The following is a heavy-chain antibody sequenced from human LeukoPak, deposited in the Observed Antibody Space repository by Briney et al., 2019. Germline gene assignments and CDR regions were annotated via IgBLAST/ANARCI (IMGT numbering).Heavy chain of an antibody. Sequence: TGGSLRLSCAASGFTFSSYAMSWVRQAPGKGLEWVSAISGSGGSTYYVDSVKGRFTISRDNSKNTLYLQMNSLRAEDTAVYYWGRVRGYFGVGNGYPGALGYMDVGGKGPRVPFPS. V-gene: IGHV3-23*01. CDR2: ISGSGGST. J-gene: IGHJ6*03. D-gene: IGHD3-3*01. CDR3: GRVRGYFGVGNGYPGALGYMDV. CDR1: GFTFSSYA.